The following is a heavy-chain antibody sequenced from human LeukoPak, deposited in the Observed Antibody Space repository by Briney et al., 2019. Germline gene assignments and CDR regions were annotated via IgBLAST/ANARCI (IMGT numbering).Heavy chain of an antibody. CDR1: GFTFSSYA. CDR2: ISYDGSNK. D-gene: IGHD3-22*01. Sequence: PGRSLRLSCAASGFTFSSYAMHWVRQAPGKGLEWVAVISYDGSNKYYADSVKGRFTISRDNSKNTLYLQMNSLRAEDTAVYYCAGGPTYYDSSGYPEDYWGQGTLVTVSS. V-gene: IGHV3-30*01. CDR3: AGGPTYYDSSGYPEDY. J-gene: IGHJ4*02.